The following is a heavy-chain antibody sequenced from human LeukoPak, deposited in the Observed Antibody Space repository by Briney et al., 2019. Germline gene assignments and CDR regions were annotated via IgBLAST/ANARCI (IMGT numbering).Heavy chain of an antibody. CDR3: ARGGYYDSSMSSFDY. J-gene: IGHJ4*02. Sequence: PGGSLRLSCATSGFTFSSYAMHWVRQAPGKGLEYVSAISSNGGSTWYANSVKGRFTISRDNSKNTLYLQMGSLRAEDMAVYYCARGGYYDSSMSSFDYWGQGTLVTVST. D-gene: IGHD3-22*01. CDR1: GFTFSSYA. V-gene: IGHV3-64*01. CDR2: ISSNGGST.